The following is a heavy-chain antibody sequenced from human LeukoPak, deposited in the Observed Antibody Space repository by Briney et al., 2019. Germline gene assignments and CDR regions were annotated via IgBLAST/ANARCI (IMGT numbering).Heavy chain of an antibody. V-gene: IGHV1-18*01. CDR2: ISAYNGNT. D-gene: IGHD3-3*01. J-gene: IGHJ4*02. CDR3: AAGGVLEWLSN. CDR1: GYTFTIYG. Sequence: ASVIVSFKASGYTFTIYGISWVRQAPGQGLEWMGWISAYNGNTNYAQKLQGRVTMTTDTSTSTAYMELRSLRSDDTAVYYCAAGGVLEWLSNWGQGTLVTVSS.